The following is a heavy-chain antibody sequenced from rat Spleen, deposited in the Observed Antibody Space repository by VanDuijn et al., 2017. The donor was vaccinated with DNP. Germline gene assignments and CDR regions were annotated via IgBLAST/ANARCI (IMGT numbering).Heavy chain of an antibody. J-gene: IGHJ1*01. CDR1: GFTFSDYN. Sequence: EVQLVESGGGLVQPGRSLKLSCAASGFTFSDYNMAWVRQAPKKGLEWVATIINDGSRTYYRDSVKGRFTISRDNAKSTLYLQMDSLRSEDTATYYCARGVYYYSATYWYFDFWGPGTMVSVSS. D-gene: IGHD1-1*01. V-gene: IGHV5S10*01. CDR2: IINDGSRT. CDR3: ARGVYYYSATYWYFDF.